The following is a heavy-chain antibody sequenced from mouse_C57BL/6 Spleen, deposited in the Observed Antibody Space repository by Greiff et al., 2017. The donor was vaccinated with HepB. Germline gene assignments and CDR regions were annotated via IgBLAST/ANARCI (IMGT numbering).Heavy chain of an antibody. D-gene: IGHD1-1*01. V-gene: IGHV3-8*01. CDR3: ARRSLFITTVVAPYFDV. CDR2: ISYSGST. Sequence: EVNVVESGPGLAKPSQTLSLTCSVTGYSITSDYWNWIRKFPGNKLEYMGYISYSGSTYYNPSLKSRISITRDTFKNQYYLQWNSVTTEDTATYYGARRSLFITTVVAPYFDVWGTGTTVTVSS. J-gene: IGHJ1*03. CDR1: GYSITSDY.